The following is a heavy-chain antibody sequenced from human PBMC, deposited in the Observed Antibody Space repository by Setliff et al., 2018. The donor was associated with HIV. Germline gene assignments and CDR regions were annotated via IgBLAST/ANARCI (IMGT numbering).Heavy chain of an antibody. D-gene: IGHD1-26*01. CDR1: GGSLSGYY. CDR3: AGGPGTTSIDY. V-gene: IGHV4-34*01. Sequence: SETLSLTCAVYGGSLSGYYWSWIRQPPGKGLEWIGEINHSGSTNYNMPLWSRVTISLDASRNQFSLEPISVTAADTAVYYCAGGPGTTSIDYWAQGTPVTVSS. J-gene: IGHJ4*02. CDR2: INHSGST.